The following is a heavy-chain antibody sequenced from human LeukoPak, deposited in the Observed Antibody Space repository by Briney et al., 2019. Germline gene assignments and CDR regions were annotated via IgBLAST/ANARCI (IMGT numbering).Heavy chain of an antibody. J-gene: IGHJ4*02. D-gene: IGHD3-3*01. Sequence: PSETLSLTCTVSGGSISSYYWSWIRQPPGKGLGWIGYIYYSGSTNYNPSLKSRVTISVDTSKNQFSLKLSSVTAADTAVYYCAKPGSFGVALYYFDYWGQGTLVTVSS. CDR1: GGSISSYY. CDR3: AKPGSFGVALYYFDY. CDR2: IYYSGST. V-gene: IGHV4-59*01.